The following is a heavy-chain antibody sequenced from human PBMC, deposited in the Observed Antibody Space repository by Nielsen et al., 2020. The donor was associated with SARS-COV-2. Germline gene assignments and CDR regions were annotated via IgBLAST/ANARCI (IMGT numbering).Heavy chain of an antibody. V-gene: IGHV4-31*03. CDR2: IYYSGST. CDR1: GGSISSGGYY. CDR3: ANEGELLCFGERLNPLYGMDV. Sequence: SETLSLTCTVSGGSISSGGYYWSWIRQHPGKGLEWIGYIYYSGSTYYNPSLKSRVTISVDTSNNLFSLRLTSGTAADTAVYFCANEGELLCFGERLNPLYGMDVWGQGTTVTVSS. D-gene: IGHD3-10*01. J-gene: IGHJ6*02.